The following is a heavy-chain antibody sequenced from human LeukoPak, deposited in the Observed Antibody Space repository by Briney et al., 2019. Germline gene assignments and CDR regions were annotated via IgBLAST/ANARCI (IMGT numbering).Heavy chain of an antibody. V-gene: IGHV4-4*02. D-gene: IGHD3-22*01. Sequence: SETLSLTCTVSGDSINSLDLWSWVRQPPGKGLEWIGEMYLSGTTHSNPSVKSRVTISIDKSKNQFFLNLSSVTAADTAVYYCAGLVGRYSSGLYYYYFDYWGQGTLDTVSS. CDR3: AGLVGRYSSGLYYYYFDY. CDR2: MYLSGTT. CDR1: GDSINSLDL. J-gene: IGHJ4*02.